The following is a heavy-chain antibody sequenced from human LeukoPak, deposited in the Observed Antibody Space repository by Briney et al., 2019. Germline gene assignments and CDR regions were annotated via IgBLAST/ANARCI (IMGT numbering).Heavy chain of an antibody. CDR1: GFTFSNYD. CDR3: AKDLSRAVAADWFDP. D-gene: IGHD6-19*01. Sequence: PGGSLRLSCAASGFTFSNYDMSWVLQAPGKGLEWVSSISDSGGSTYYADSVKGRFTISRDNSKNTLYLQMTNLKDADTAVYYCAKDLSRAVAADWFDPWDQGSLVTVSS. CDR2: ISDSGGST. V-gene: IGHV3-23*01. J-gene: IGHJ5*02.